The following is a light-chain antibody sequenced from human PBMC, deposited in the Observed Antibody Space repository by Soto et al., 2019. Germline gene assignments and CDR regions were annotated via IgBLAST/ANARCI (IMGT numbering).Light chain of an antibody. V-gene: IGKV1-39*01. J-gene: IGKJ1*01. CDR1: QSISSY. Sequence: DIQMTQSPSSLSASVGDRVTITCRASQSISSYLNWYQQKPGKAPKLLIYAASSLHSGVPSRFSGSGSGTDFTLTISSLQPEDFATYYCQQSYSNSWTFGQGTKVEIK. CDR2: AAS. CDR3: QQSYSNSWT.